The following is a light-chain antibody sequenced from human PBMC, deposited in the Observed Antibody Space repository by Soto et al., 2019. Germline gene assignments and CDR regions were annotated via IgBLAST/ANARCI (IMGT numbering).Light chain of an antibody. V-gene: IGKV1-39*01. CDR1: ENIASY. Sequence: DIQMTQSPSSLSASVGDRVTITCRASENIASYLNWYQQKPGKAPTLLVYAASSLESGAPPRFSGTVSGTDFTLTITSLQPDDLATYFCQQRYSTPWTFGQGTKVEL. CDR2: AAS. CDR3: QQRYSTPWT. J-gene: IGKJ1*01.